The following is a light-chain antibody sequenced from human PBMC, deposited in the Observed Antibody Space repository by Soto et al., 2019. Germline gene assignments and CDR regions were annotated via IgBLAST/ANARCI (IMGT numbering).Light chain of an antibody. CDR3: EQYGSSPRT. Sequence: EIAMTQAPATLSVSPGERATLSCRASQSVYSNLAWYQQKPGQAPRLFIYGASSRATGIPDRFSGSGSGTDFTLTISRLEPEDFAVYYCEQYGSSPRTFGQGTKVDIK. CDR2: GAS. V-gene: IGKV3-20*01. J-gene: IGKJ1*01. CDR1: QSVYSN.